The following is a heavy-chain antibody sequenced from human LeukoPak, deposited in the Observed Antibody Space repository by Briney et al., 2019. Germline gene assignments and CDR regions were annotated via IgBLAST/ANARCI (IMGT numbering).Heavy chain of an antibody. CDR2: ISAYNGNT. J-gene: IGHJ4*02. Sequence: ASVTVSCKASGYTFISYGISWVRQAPGQGLEWMGWISAYNGNTNYAQKLQGRVTMTTDTSTSTAYMELRSLRSDDTAVYYCARAGYYGDYGDYWGQGTLVTVSS. CDR1: GYTFISYG. V-gene: IGHV1-18*04. D-gene: IGHD4-17*01. CDR3: ARAGYYGDYGDY.